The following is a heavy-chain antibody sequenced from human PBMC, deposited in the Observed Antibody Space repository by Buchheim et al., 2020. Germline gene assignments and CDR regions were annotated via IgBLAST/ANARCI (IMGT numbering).Heavy chain of an antibody. J-gene: IGHJ5*02. CDR1: GGSISSYY. Sequence: QVQLQESGPGLVKPSETLSLTCTVSGGSISSYYWSWIRQPPGKGLEWIGYIYYSGSTNYNPSLKSRVTISVDTSKNQFSLQLSSVTAADTAVYYCARERIHQVDWFDPWGQGTL. V-gene: IGHV4-59*01. CDR2: IYYSGST. D-gene: IGHD2-15*01. CDR3: ARERIHQVDWFDP.